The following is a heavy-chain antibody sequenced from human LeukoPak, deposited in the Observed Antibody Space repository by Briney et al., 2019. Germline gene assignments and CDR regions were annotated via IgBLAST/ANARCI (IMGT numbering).Heavy chain of an antibody. Sequence: SETLSLTCTVSGGSFTTHYWSWIRQPPGKGLGWIGYISYIGSTNYNPSLKSRVTISIDTSNNEVSLMLTSVTAAGTAVYYCASDSISMNAFDAWGQGTMVTVSS. CDR2: ISYIGST. D-gene: IGHD3-22*01. CDR1: GGSFTTHY. J-gene: IGHJ3*01. V-gene: IGHV4-59*11. CDR3: ASDSISMNAFDA.